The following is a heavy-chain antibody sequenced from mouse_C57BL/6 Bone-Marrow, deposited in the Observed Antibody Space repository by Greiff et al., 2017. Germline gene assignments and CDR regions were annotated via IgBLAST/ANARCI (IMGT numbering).Heavy chain of an antibody. CDR3: ARSYYGSSYDDY. Sequence: VKVVESGPELVKPGASVKISCKASGYAFSSSWMNWVKQRPGKGLEWIGRIYPGDGDTNYNGKFKGKATLTADKSSSTAYMQLSSLTSEDSAVYFCARSYYGSSYDDYWGQGTTLTVSS. CDR1: GYAFSSSW. CDR2: IYPGDGDT. D-gene: IGHD1-1*01. J-gene: IGHJ2*01. V-gene: IGHV1-82*01.